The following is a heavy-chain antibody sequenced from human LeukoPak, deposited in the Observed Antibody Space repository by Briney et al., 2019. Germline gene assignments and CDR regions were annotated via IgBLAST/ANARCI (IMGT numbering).Heavy chain of an antibody. V-gene: IGHV5-51*01. D-gene: IGHD6-6*01. CDR2: IYPGDSDT. Sequence: GESLKISCKGSGYSFTSYWIGWVRQMPGKGLEWMGIIYPGDSDTRYSPSFQGQVTISADKSISTAYLQWSSLKASDTAMYYCARHRSSSSSLNYYYYMDVWGKGTTVTVSS. CDR1: GYSFTSYW. CDR3: ARHRSSSSSLNYYYYMDV. J-gene: IGHJ6*03.